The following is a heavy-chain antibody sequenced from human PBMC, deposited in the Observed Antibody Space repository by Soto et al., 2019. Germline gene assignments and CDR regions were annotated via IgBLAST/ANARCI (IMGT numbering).Heavy chain of an antibody. Sequence: SDTLSLTFTVSGVSISSVGYYWTWIRLRAGGGLELIGYMYYSGSTNYNPSLKARITISGDTSKKQFYLEMRSVTAAETAVYYCATQPRYDISGYFVXWGQVRLVTVSX. CDR2: MYYSGST. CDR3: ATQPRYDISGYFVX. CDR1: GVSISSVGYY. V-gene: IGHV4-31*03. D-gene: IGHD3-22*01. J-gene: IGHJ4*02.